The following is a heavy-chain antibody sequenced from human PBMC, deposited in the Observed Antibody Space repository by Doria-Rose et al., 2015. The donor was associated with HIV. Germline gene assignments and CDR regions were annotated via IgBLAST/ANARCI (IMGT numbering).Heavy chain of an antibody. D-gene: IGHD3-10*01. CDR3: ATGLLVRGVIVTFGFDF. V-gene: IGHV1-24*01. J-gene: IGHJ4*02. Sequence: QVQLVQSGAVVKKPGASVKVSCKVSGYTLTELSMHWVRQVPGKGLEWMGGFDPEDGETIYAQKFQGRVRMTEDTSTDTAYMELSSLTSEDTAVYYCATGLLVRGVIVTFGFDFWGQGTLVTVSS. CDR1: GYTLTELS. CDR2: FDPEDGET.